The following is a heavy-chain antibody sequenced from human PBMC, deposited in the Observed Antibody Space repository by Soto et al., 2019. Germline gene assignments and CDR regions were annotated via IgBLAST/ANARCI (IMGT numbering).Heavy chain of an antibody. J-gene: IGHJ4*02. CDR2: INHSGST. CDR3: GSGYGRNFDY. D-gene: IGHD3-10*01. Sequence: QVQLQQWGAGLLKPSETLSLTCAVYGGSFSGYYWNWIRQPPGKGLEWIGEINHSGSTNYNPPLTRGVTISVDTSKKQSLLQLSSVAAADAVVYYCGSGYGRNFDYWGQGTLVTVSS. V-gene: IGHV4-34*01. CDR1: GGSFSGYY.